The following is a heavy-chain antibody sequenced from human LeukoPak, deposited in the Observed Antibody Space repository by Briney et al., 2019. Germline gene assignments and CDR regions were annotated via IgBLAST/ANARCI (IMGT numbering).Heavy chain of an antibody. J-gene: IGHJ3*02. Sequence: PGGSLRLSCAASGFTLDDYAMHWVRQSPGKGLEWVSGMSWNSGSIVYAHSVKARFTISRENAKNSLYLQMNTLRTGDMPLYYCGKGIRQTIGGGDGFDIWGQGTMLPVP. CDR1: GFTLDDYA. CDR3: GKGIRQTIGGGDGFDI. V-gene: IGHV3-9*03. D-gene: IGHD1-26*01. CDR2: MSWNSGSI.